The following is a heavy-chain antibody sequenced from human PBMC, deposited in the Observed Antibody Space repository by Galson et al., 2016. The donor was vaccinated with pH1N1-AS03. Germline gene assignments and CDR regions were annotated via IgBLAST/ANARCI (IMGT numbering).Heavy chain of an antibody. Sequence: LRLSCAASGFTFSSYAMYWVRQAPGKGLEYVSAISGNGVSTYYANSVKGRFTISRDNSKNTLYLQMGSLRAEDMAVYYCARGPASYSNYWFPPPDYWGQGTLVTVSS. V-gene: IGHV3-64*01. CDR2: ISGNGVST. CDR3: ARGPASYSNYWFPPPDY. CDR1: GFTFSSYA. D-gene: IGHD6-13*01. J-gene: IGHJ4*02.